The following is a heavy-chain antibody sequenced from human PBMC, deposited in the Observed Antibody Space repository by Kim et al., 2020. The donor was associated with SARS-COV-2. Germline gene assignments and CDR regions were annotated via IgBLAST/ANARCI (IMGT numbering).Heavy chain of an antibody. V-gene: IGHV4-39*07. CDR1: GGSISSSTYY. CDR2: SYYSGST. D-gene: IGHD4-17*01. J-gene: IGHJ5*02. CDR3: ARDSLHGDSSNNWFDP. Sequence: SETLSLTCTVFGGSISSSTYYWGWIRQPPGKGLEWIGSSYYSGSTYYNPSLKSRVTISIDTSRNQFSLNLNSLTAADTAVYYCARDSLHGDSSNNWFDPWGQGTLVTVSS.